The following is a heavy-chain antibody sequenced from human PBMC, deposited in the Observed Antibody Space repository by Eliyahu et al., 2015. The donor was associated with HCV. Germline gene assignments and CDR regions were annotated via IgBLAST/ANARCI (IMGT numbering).Heavy chain of an antibody. CDR2: IWYDGVNK. CDR1: GFTFSSYG. V-gene: IGHV3-33*01. J-gene: IGHJ4*02. D-gene: IGHD2-8*01. Sequence: QEQLVESGGGVVQPGRSLRLXCATSGFTFSSYGMHWGRQAPGKGLEWLAAIWYDGVNKDYADSVKGRFTISRDKSKKTLYLQMDSLKAEDTAVYFCARERNARGLDYWGQGTLVTVSS. CDR3: ARERNARGLDY.